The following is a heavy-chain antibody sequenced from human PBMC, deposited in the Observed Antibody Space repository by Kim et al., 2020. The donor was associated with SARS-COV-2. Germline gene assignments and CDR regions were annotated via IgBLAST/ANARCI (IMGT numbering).Heavy chain of an antibody. J-gene: IGHJ5*01. CDR2: INAGNGNT. Sequence: ASVKVSCKASGYTFTNYAMHWVRQAPGQRLEWMGWINAGNGNTKYSQKFQDRVTITSDTSASTAYMELSSLRFEDTAVYYCGGSDSSSWYESWGQGTLVT. V-gene: IGHV1-3*01. CDR1: GYTFTNYA. CDR3: GGSDSSSWYES. D-gene: IGHD6-13*01.